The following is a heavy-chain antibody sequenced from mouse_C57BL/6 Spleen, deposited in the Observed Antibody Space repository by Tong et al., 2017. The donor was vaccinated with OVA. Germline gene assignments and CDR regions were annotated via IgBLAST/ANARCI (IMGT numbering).Heavy chain of an antibody. J-gene: IGHJ3*01. D-gene: IGHD2-3*01. V-gene: IGHV5-4*02. CDR2: ISDGGSYT. Sequence: EVQLQESGGGLVKPGGSLKLSCAASGFTFSDYYMYWVRQTPEKRLEWVATISDGGSYTYYPDSVKGRFTISRDNAKNTLYLQMSSLKSEDTAMYYCARQMMVTTGFAYWGQGTLVTVSA. CDR1: GFTFSDYY. CDR3: ARQMMVTTGFAY.